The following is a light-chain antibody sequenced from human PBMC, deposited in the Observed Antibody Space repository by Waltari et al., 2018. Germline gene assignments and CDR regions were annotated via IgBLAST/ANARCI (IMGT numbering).Light chain of an antibody. CDR3: QQYDGAVVT. CDR1: QSVRTIS. Sequence: IVLTQSPGTLSLSPGERATLSCRASQSVRTISLAWYQQNAGQAPRLLIYSATNRAPGIPDRFSGSGSGTDFALTISSLVPEDSAMYYCQQYDGAVVTFGGGTKVEIK. CDR2: SAT. J-gene: IGKJ4*01. V-gene: IGKV3-20*01.